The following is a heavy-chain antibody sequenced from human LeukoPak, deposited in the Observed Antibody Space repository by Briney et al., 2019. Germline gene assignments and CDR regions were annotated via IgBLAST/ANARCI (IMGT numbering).Heavy chain of an antibody. V-gene: IGHV1-69*01. CDR1: GGTFSSYA. J-gene: IGHJ4*02. D-gene: IGHD4-17*01. Sequence: SVKVSCKASGGTFSSYAISWVRQAPGQGLEWVGGIIPIFGTANYAQKFQGRVTITADESTSTAYMELSSLRSEDTAVYYCARDEGRGLSYGDYPFDYWGQGTLVTVSS. CDR2: IIPIFGTA. CDR3: ARDEGRGLSYGDYPFDY.